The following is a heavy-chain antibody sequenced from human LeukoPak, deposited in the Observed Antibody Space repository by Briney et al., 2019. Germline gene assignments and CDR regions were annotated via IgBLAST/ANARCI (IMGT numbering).Heavy chain of an antibody. Sequence: AASVKVSCKASGYTFTSYDINWVRQATGQGLEWMGWMSPNSGNTGYAQRFQGRVTMTRNTSISTAYMELSSLRSEDTAVYYCARGLPDYGDYEFDYWGQGTLVTASS. CDR2: MSPNSGNT. J-gene: IGHJ4*02. CDR3: ARGLPDYGDYEFDY. D-gene: IGHD4-17*01. V-gene: IGHV1-8*01. CDR1: GYTFTSYD.